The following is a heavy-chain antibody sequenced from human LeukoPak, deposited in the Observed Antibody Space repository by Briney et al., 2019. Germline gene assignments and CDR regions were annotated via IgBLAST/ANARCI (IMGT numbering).Heavy chain of an antibody. D-gene: IGHD1-26*01. CDR3: ARAVGATAFDY. CDR2: MNPNSGNT. V-gene: IGHV1-8*03. CDR1: GYTFTSCG. Sequence: ASVKVSCKASGYTFTSCGINWVRQATGQGLEWMGWMNPNSGNTGYAQKFQGRVTITRNTSISTAYMELSSLRSEDTAVYYCARAVGATAFDYWGQGTLVTVSS. J-gene: IGHJ4*02.